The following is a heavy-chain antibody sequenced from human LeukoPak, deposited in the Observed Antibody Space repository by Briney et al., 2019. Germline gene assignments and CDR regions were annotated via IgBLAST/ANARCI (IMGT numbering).Heavy chain of an antibody. CDR3: ARGSYNWFDP. V-gene: IGHV3-30*04. J-gene: IGHJ5*02. CDR2: ISYDGSNK. CDR1: GFTFSSYA. Sequence: PGGSLRLSCAASGFTFSSYAMHWVRQAPGKGLEWVAVISYDGSNKYYADSVKGRLTISRDNSKNTLYLQMNSLRAEDTAVYYCARGSYNWFDPWGQGTLVTVSS.